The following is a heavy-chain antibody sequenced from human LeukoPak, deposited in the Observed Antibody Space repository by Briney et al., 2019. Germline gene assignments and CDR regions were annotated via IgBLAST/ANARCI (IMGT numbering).Heavy chain of an antibody. V-gene: IGHV4-4*07. CDR3: ARNKYSNYLNWFDP. CDR2: IYTSGGT. CDR1: GGSISSYY. Sequence: PSETLSLTCTVSGGSISSYYWSWIRQPAGKGLEWIGRIYTSGGTNYNPSLKSRVTMSVDTSKNQFSLKLSSVTAADTAVYYCARNKYSNYLNWFDPWGQGTLVTVSS. J-gene: IGHJ5*02. D-gene: IGHD4-4*01.